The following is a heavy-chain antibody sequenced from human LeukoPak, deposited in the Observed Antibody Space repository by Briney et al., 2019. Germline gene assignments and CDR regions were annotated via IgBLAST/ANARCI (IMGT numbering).Heavy chain of an antibody. D-gene: IGHD1-26*01. Sequence: SVKVSCKASGGTFSSYAISWVRQAPGQGLEWTGGIIPIFGTANYAQKFQGRVTITADESTSTAYMELSSLRSEDTAVYYCARSGQGSGSPPAEVPFDYWGQGTLVTVSS. V-gene: IGHV1-69*13. CDR1: GGTFSSYA. CDR3: ARSGQGSGSPPAEVPFDY. J-gene: IGHJ4*02. CDR2: IIPIFGTA.